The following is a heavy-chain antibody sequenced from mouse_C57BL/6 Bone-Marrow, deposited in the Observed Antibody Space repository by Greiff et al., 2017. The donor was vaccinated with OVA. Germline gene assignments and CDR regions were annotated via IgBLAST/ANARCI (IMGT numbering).Heavy chain of an antibody. V-gene: IGHV1-64*01. CDR1: GYTFTSYW. CDR2: IHPTSGST. Sequence: QVQLQQPGAELVKPGASVKLSCKASGYTFTSYWMHWVKQRPGQGLEWIGMIHPTSGSTNYNEKFKSKATLTVDKSSSTAYMQLSSLTSEDSAVYYCARPPLRDYAMDYWGQGTSVTVSS. D-gene: IGHD1-1*01. J-gene: IGHJ4*01. CDR3: ARPPLRDYAMDY.